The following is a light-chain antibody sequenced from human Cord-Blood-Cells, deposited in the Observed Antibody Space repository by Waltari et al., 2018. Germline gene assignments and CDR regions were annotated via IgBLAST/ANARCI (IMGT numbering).Light chain of an antibody. J-gene: IGLJ3*02. Sequence: QSALTQPASVSGSPGQSITISCTGTSSDVGGYTYVSWYQHHPGKAPKLMIYDVSNRPSWVSNRFPGAKSGNTASLTISGLQAEDEADYYCSSYTSSSTPWVFGGGTKLTVL. CDR1: SSDVGGYTY. V-gene: IGLV2-14*03. CDR3: SSYTSSSTPWV. CDR2: DVS.